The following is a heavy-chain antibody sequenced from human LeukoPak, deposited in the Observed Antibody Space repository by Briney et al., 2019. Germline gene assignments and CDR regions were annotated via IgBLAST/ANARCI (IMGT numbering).Heavy chain of an antibody. D-gene: IGHD6-6*01. CDR3: AKEASIAALRMNWFDP. Sequence: GGSLRLSCAASGFTFSSYAMSWVRQAPAKGLEWVSVISGAGGSTYYADSVKGRFTISRDNSNNTLYLQMNSLRADDTAVYYCAKEASIAALRMNWFDPWGQGTLVTVSS. V-gene: IGHV3-23*01. CDR1: GFTFSSYA. J-gene: IGHJ5*02. CDR2: ISGAGGST.